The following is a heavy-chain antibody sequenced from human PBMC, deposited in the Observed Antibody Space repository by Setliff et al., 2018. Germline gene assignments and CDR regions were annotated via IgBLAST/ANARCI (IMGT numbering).Heavy chain of an antibody. CDR3: ARGLNTESWTPLY. V-gene: IGHV4-4*08. J-gene: IGHJ4*02. Sequence: PSETLSLTCSVAGGSMTDFFWHWFWRPPGKGLEWNGYTYTKGGTNYSSSRTSRVTMSVDRSRNKFSLTLSSVSAADMAVYYCARGLNTESWTPLYWSPGTLVTVSS. CDR1: GGSMTDFF. CDR2: TYTKGGT. D-gene: IGHD2-15*01.